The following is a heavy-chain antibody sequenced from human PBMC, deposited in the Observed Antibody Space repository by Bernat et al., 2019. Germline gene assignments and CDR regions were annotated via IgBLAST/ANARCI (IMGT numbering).Heavy chain of an antibody. J-gene: IGHJ4*02. D-gene: IGHD4-17*01. Sequence: EVQLLESGGGLVQPGGSLRLSCAASGFTFSTYAMSWVRQAPGKGLEWVSAISGNGDGTYYADSVKGRFTISRDNSKNTLYLQMNSLRAEDTALYYCATGNYGDPVGDYWGQGTLVTVSS. V-gene: IGHV3-23*01. CDR3: ATGNYGDPVGDY. CDR2: ISGNGDGT. CDR1: GFTFSTYA.